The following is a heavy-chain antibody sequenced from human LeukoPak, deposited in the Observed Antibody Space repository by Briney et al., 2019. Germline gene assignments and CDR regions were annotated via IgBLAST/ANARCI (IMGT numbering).Heavy chain of an antibody. CDR3: ASNLLGYCSSTSCLGY. V-gene: IGHV3-66*01. CDR1: GFTVSSNY. J-gene: IGHJ4*02. CDR2: IYSGGST. Sequence: GGSLRLSCAASGFTVSSNYMSWVRQAPGKGLEWVSVIYSGGSTYYADSVKGRFTISRDNSKNTLYLQMNSLRAEDTAVYYCASNLLGYCSSTSCLGYWGQGTLVTVSS. D-gene: IGHD2-2*01.